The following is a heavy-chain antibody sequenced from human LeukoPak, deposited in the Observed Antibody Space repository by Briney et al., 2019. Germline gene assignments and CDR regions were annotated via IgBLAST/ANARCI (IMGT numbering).Heavy chain of an antibody. Sequence: ASVKVSCKASGGTFSSYAISWVRQAPGQGLEWMGGIIPIFDTANYAQKFQGRVTITADESTSTAYMELSSLRSEDTAVYYCASSSYCGGDCYSGPDAFDIWGQGTMVTVSS. CDR1: GGTFSSYA. CDR2: IIPIFDTA. J-gene: IGHJ3*02. V-gene: IGHV1-69*13. D-gene: IGHD2-21*02. CDR3: ASSSYCGGDCYSGPDAFDI.